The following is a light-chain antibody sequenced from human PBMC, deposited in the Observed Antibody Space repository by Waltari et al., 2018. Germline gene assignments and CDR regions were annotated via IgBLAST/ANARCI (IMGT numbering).Light chain of an antibody. CDR2: ELN. CDR3: CSYAGSHVL. J-gene: IGLJ2*01. Sequence: QSALTQPRPVSGSPGQSVTISCPGSSSDVGGKSFFSWYQDPPDKAPKLMIYELNKRPSGVPDRFSGSKSGNTASLTISGLQAEDEADYYCCSYAGSHVLLGGGTKLTVL. V-gene: IGLV2-11*01. CDR1: SSDVGGKSF.